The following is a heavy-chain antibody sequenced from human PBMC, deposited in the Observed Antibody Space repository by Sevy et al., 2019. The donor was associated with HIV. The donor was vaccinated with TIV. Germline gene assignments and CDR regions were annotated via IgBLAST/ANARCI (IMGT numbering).Heavy chain of an antibody. CDR2: IKSKADGGTT. CDR3: TTGGSSSWYIRYFQH. CDR1: GFTFSNAW. D-gene: IGHD6-13*01. V-gene: IGHV3-15*01. Sequence: GGSLRLSCAASGFTFSNAWMSRVRQAPGKGLEWVGRIKSKADGGTTDYAAPVKGRFTISRDDSKNTLYLQMNSLKTEDTAVYYCTTGGSSSWYIRYFQHWGQGTLVTVSS. J-gene: IGHJ1*01.